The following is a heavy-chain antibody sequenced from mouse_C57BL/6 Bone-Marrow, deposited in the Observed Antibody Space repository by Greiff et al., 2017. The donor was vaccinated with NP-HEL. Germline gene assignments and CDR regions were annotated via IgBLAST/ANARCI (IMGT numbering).Heavy chain of an antibody. Sequence: EVQLQQSGPELVKPGASVKIPCKASGYTFTDYNMDWVKQSHGKSLEWIGDINPNNGGTIYNQKFKGKATLTVDKSSSTAYMELRSLTSEDTAVYYCARRWLLPFDYWGQGTTLTVSS. V-gene: IGHV1-18*01. CDR1: GYTFTDYN. D-gene: IGHD2-3*01. CDR3: ARRWLLPFDY. J-gene: IGHJ2*01. CDR2: INPNNGGT.